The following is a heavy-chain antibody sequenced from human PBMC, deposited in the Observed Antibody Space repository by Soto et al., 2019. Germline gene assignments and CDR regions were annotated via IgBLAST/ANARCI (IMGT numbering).Heavy chain of an antibody. J-gene: IGHJ5*02. Sequence: QVQLQESGPGLVEPSQTLSLTCAVSGGSMTSGGYYWSWIRQHPGKGLEWIGYISYSGSTYYNPSLQSRVTISVDTSKNQFSLKLSAVTAADTAVYYCARDGGRYCSSTRCFHWFDPWGQGTLVTVSS. CDR2: ISYSGST. CDR3: ARDGGRYCSSTRCFHWFDP. CDR1: GGSMTSGGYY. D-gene: IGHD2-2*01. V-gene: IGHV4-31*11.